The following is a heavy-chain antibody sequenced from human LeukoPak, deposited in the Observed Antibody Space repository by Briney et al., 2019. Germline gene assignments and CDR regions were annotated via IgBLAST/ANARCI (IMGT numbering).Heavy chain of an antibody. CDR2: INHSGST. CDR1: GGSFSGYY. V-gene: IGHV4-34*01. D-gene: IGHD5-18*01. Sequence: PSETLSLTCAVYGGSFSGYYWSWIRQPPGKGLEWIGEINHSGSTNYNPSLKSRVTISVDTSKNQFSLKLSSVTAADTAVYYCARGGRYGRGYYFDYWGQGTLVTVSS. CDR3: ARGGRYGRGYYFDY. J-gene: IGHJ4*02.